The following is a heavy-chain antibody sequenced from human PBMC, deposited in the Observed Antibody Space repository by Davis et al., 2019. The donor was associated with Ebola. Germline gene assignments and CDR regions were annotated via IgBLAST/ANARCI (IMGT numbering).Heavy chain of an antibody. Sequence: SETLSLTCSVSGGSISSGSYFWGWIRQSPGKGLEWIATISFSGSTYYNPSLKSRVSISIDTSKNQFSLKVTSVAAADTAVYYCARDRSTGDSGLYFDSWGQGTLVTVSS. CDR2: ISFSGST. D-gene: IGHD1-1*01. J-gene: IGHJ4*02. V-gene: IGHV4-39*07. CDR3: ARDRSTGDSGLYFDS. CDR1: GGSISSGSYF.